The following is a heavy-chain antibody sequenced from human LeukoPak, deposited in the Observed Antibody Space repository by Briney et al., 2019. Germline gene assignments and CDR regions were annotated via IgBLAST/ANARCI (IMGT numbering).Heavy chain of an antibody. J-gene: IGHJ3*02. CDR1: GFTFSSYW. Sequence: PGGSLRLSCAASGFTFSSYWMHWVRQAPGKGLVWVSRINSDGSSTTYADSVKGRFAISRDNAKNTLFLQMNSLSPEDTAVYYCARDRSIEDAFDIWGQGTVVTVSS. V-gene: IGHV3-74*03. CDR2: INSDGSST. D-gene: IGHD3-3*02. CDR3: ARDRSIEDAFDI.